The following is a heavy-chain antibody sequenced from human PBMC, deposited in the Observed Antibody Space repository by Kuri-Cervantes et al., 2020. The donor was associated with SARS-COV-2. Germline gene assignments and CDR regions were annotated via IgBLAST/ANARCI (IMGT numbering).Heavy chain of an antibody. CDR1: GGTLSSFA. J-gene: IGHJ4*02. CDR3: ARGGVGATQDCSFDY. D-gene: IGHD1-26*01. Sequence: SVKVSCKASGGTLSSFAISWVRQAPGQGLEWMGGIIPVFGTARYPQRFQGRVTITTDESTSTAYMELSSLRSEDTAVYYCARGGVGATQDCSFDYWGQGTLVTVSS. CDR2: IIPVFGTA. V-gene: IGHV1-69*05.